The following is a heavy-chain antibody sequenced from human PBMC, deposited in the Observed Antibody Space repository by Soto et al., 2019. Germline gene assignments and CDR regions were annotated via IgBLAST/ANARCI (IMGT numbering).Heavy chain of an antibody. CDR2: IYYSGST. CDR1: GGSVSSSSFY. Sequence: SETLSLTCTVSGGSVSSSSFYWGWIRQPPGKGLEWIGYIYYSGSTNYNPSLKSRVTISVDTSKNQFSLKLSSVTAADTAVYYCARDFYGSGSKPYYYYYGMDVWGQGTTVTVSS. V-gene: IGHV4-61*01. D-gene: IGHD3-10*01. CDR3: ARDFYGSGSKPYYYYYGMDV. J-gene: IGHJ6*02.